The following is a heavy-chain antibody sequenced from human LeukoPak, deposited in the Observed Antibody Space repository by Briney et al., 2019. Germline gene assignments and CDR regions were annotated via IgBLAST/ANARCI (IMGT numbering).Heavy chain of an antibody. J-gene: IGHJ4*02. CDR3: ARSGYSSGWNPAAY. CDR2: INWNGGST. D-gene: IGHD6-19*01. Sequence: GGSLRLSCAASGFTFDDYGMSWVRQAPGKGLEWVSGINWNGGSTGYADSVKGRFTISRDNAKNSLYLQMNSLRAEDTAVYYCARSGYSSGWNPAAYWGQGTLVTVSS. CDR1: GFTFDDYG. V-gene: IGHV3-20*04.